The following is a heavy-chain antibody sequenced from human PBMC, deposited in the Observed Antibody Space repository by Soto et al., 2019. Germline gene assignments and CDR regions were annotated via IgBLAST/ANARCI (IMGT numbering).Heavy chain of an antibody. J-gene: IGHJ3*02. CDR1: GYTFTSYG. D-gene: IGHD3-3*01. V-gene: IGHV1-18*01. CDR2: ISAYNGNT. CDR3: ATAMYDFWSGYGLSAFDI. Sequence: ASVTVSCKASGYTFTSYGISWVRQAPGQGLEWMGWISAYNGNTNYAQKLQGRVTMTTDTSTSTAYMELRSLRSDDTAVYYCATAMYDFWSGYGLSAFDIWGQGTMVTVSS.